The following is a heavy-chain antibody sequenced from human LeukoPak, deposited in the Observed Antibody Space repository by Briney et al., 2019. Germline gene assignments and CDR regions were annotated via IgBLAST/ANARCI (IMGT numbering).Heavy chain of an antibody. D-gene: IGHD6-13*01. CDR1: GYTFTRCD. Sequence: ASVKVSCKASGYTFTRCDINWVRHAPGQGLGWMGWMNPNSGKTGYARKFQGRVTMTKNTSISTAYMEVSSLGYEDTAIYYCARGRPGLASAGTYDFWGQGTLITVSS. CDR2: MNPNSGKT. CDR3: ARGRPGLASAGTYDF. J-gene: IGHJ4*02. V-gene: IGHV1-8*01.